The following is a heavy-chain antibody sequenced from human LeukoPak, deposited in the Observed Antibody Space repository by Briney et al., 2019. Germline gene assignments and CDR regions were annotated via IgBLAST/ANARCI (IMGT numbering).Heavy chain of an antibody. Sequence: GGSLRLSCAASGFTFSSYSMNWVRQAPAKGQEWVSSISSSSSYRYYADSVKGRFTISRDNAKNSLYLQMNSLRAEDTAVYYCARDSTYYYDSSGYPPDYWGQGTLVTVSS. D-gene: IGHD3-22*01. CDR2: ISSSSSYR. V-gene: IGHV3-21*01. CDR1: GFTFSSYS. J-gene: IGHJ4*02. CDR3: ARDSTYYYDSSGYPPDY.